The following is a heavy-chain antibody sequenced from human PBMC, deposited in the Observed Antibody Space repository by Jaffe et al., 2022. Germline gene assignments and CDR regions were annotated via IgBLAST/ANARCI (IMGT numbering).Heavy chain of an antibody. CDR3: AKALGVVPAAMFPAFDY. V-gene: IGHV3-30*02. D-gene: IGHD2-2*01. J-gene: IGHJ4*02. CDR2: IRYDGSNK. Sequence: QVQLVESGGGVVQPGGSLRLSCAASGFTFSSYGMHWVRQAPGKGLEWVAFIRYDGSNKYYADSVKGRFTISRDNSKNTLYLQMNSLRAEDTAVYYCAKALGVVPAAMFPAFDYWGQGTLVTVSS. CDR1: GFTFSSYG.